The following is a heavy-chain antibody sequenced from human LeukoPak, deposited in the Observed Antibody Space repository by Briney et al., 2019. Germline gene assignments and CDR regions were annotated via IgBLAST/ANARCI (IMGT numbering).Heavy chain of an antibody. Sequence: SGPTLVNPTQTLTLTCTFSGFSLSTSGMCVNWIRQPPGEALEWLARIDWDDEKYYFTSLKTRLTISKDTSKNHVVLTMTNMDPVDTGTYYCARSQLDSIYFDYWGQGTLVTVSS. CDR3: ARSQLDSIYFDY. CDR1: GFSLSTSGMC. V-gene: IGHV2-70*11. J-gene: IGHJ4*02. CDR2: IDWDDEK. D-gene: IGHD1-1*01.